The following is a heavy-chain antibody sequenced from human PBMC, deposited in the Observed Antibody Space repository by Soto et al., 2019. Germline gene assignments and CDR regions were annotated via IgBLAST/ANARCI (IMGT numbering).Heavy chain of an antibody. J-gene: IGHJ6*03. Sequence: ASVKVSCKASGYTFTSYGISWVRQAPGQGLEWMGWISAYNGNTNYAQKLQGRVTMTTDTSTSTAYMELRSLRSDDTAVYYCARGETGGGPFYYYYMDVWGKGTTVTVSS. CDR1: GYTFTSYG. D-gene: IGHD3-16*01. CDR2: ISAYNGNT. CDR3: ARGETGGGPFYYYYMDV. V-gene: IGHV1-18*01.